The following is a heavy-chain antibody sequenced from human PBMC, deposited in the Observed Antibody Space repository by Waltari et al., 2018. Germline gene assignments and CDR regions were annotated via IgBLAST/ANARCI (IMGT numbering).Heavy chain of an antibody. J-gene: IGHJ6*03. V-gene: IGHV4-34*01. CDR3: AVTSSIAARRSASYYYYYMDV. CDR1: GGSFSGYY. CDR2: INHSGST. Sequence: QVQLQQWGAGLLKPSETLSLTCAVYGGSFSGYYWSWIRQPPGKGLEWIGEINHSGSTNYNPSLKSRVTISVDTSKNQFSLKLSSVTAADTAVYYCAVTSSIAARRSASYYYYYMDVWGKGTTVTVSS. D-gene: IGHD6-6*01.